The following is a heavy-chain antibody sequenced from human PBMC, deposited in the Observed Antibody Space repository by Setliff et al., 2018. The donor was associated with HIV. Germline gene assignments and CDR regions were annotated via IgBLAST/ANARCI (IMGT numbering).Heavy chain of an antibody. J-gene: IGHJ4*02. D-gene: IGHD6-19*01. CDR2: ISGSGDTT. CDR1: GFRFSDYT. Sequence: GGSLRLSCAPSGFRFSDYTMTWVRQAPGKGLECVSGISGSGDTTNYADSVKGRFTISRDNSKNTLYLQMNSLRAEDTAVYYCAKDYSSGWFDYWGQGTLVTVSS. CDR3: AKDYSSGWFDY. V-gene: IGHV3-23*01.